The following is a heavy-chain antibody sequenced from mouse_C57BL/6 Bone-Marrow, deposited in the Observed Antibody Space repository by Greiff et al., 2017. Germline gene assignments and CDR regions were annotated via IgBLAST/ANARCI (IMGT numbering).Heavy chain of an antibody. CDR1: GYTFTSYW. Sequence: VQLQQPGAELVRPGSSVKLSCKASGYTFTSYWMHWVKQRPIQGLDWIGNIDPSDSETHYNQKFKDKATLTVDKSSSTAYMQLSSLTSADSAVYYCARGRLYWFAYWGQGTLVTVSA. CDR2: IDPSDSET. D-gene: IGHD2-12*01. J-gene: IGHJ3*01. V-gene: IGHV1-52*01. CDR3: ARGRLYWFAY.